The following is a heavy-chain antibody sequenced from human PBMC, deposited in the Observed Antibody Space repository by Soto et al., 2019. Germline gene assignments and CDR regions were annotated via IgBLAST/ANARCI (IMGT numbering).Heavy chain of an antibody. CDR2: IDYSGST. D-gene: IGHD1-20*01. J-gene: IGHJ4*02. CDR3: ASRNWQAVH. V-gene: IGHV4-39*01. CDR1: SGSISSISYY. Sequence: QLQLQESGPGLVKPSETLSLTCIVSSGSISSISYYWGCIRQPPGKGLEWIGSIDYSGSTYYKPSLRSRLNISVHASRNQFSLRLSSVPAADTAVYSGASRNWQAVHCGQGTLVTVSS.